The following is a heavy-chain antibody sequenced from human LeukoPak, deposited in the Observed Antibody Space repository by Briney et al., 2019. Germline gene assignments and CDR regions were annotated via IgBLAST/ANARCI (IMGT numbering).Heavy chain of an antibody. CDR1: EYTFTGNY. D-gene: IGHD6-13*01. J-gene: IGHJ3*02. Sequence: ASVKVSCKASEYTFTGNYMHWVRQAPGQGLEWMGIINPSGGSTSYAQKFQGRVTMTRDMSTSTVYMELSSLRSEDTAVYYCARDRGGGQQLVRRAFDIWGQGTMVTVSS. CDR3: ARDRGGGQQLVRRAFDI. V-gene: IGHV1-46*01. CDR2: INPSGGST.